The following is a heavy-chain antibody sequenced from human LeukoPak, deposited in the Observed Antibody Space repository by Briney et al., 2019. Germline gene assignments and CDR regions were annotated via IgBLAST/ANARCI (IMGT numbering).Heavy chain of an antibody. CDR1: GGSFSGYY. J-gene: IGHJ2*01. CDR3: ARARNWYFDL. V-gene: IGHV4-34*01. Sequence: PSETLSLTCAVYGGSFSGYYRSWIRQPPGKGLEWIGEINHSGSTNYNPSLKSRVTISVDTSKNQFSLKLSSVTAADTAVYYCARARNWYFDLWGRGTLVTVSS. CDR2: INHSGST.